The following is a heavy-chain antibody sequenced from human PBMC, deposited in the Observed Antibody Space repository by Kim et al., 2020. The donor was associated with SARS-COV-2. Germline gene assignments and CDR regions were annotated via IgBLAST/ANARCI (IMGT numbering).Heavy chain of an antibody. D-gene: IGHD6-19*01. V-gene: IGHV4-59*01. CDR3: ARARIAVAGHYFDY. Sequence: NPSLNSRGTISGDTSKTRFSLKLTSVTAADTAVYYCARARIAVAGHYFDYWGQGTLVTVSS. J-gene: IGHJ4*02.